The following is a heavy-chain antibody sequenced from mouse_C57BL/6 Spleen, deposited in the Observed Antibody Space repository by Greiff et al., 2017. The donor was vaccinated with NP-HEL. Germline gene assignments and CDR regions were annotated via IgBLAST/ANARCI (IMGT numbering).Heavy chain of an antibody. CDR2: ISDGGSYT. CDR3: AREKKTVYFDS. CDR1: GFTFSSYA. Sequence: EVMLVESGGGLVKPGGSLKLSCAASGFTFSSYAMSWVRQTPEKRLEWVATISDGGSYTYYPDNVKGRFTISRDNAKNNLYLQMSHLKSEDTAMYYCAREKKTVYFDSWGQGTTLTVSS. V-gene: IGHV5-4*01. J-gene: IGHJ2*01. D-gene: IGHD4-1*01.